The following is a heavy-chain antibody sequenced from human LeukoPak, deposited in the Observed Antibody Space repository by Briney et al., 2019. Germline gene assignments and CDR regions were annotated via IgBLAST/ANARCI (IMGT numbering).Heavy chain of an antibody. D-gene: IGHD4-17*01. CDR1: GYIFTDYY. CDR3: AAARLTPGYGDSDAFDI. Sequence: ASVKVSCKASGYIFTDYYMHWVRQAPGQELGWMGRINPNSGGTNYAQKFQGRVTMTRDTSISTAYTELSSLRSEDTATYYCAAARLTPGYGDSDAFDIWGQGTMVTVSS. V-gene: IGHV1/OR15-1*01. CDR2: INPNSGGT. J-gene: IGHJ3*02.